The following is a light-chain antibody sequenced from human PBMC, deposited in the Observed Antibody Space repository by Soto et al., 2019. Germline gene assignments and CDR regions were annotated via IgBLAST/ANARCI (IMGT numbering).Light chain of an antibody. CDR2: AAS. Sequence: DIQLPQSPSFLSASVGDRVTITCRASQGISSYLAWYQQKPGKAPKLLIYAASTLQSGVLSRFSGSGSGTEFTLTISSLQPEDFSTYYCQQLNSYPLTFGGGTKVEIK. CDR3: QQLNSYPLT. CDR1: QGISSY. V-gene: IGKV1-9*01. J-gene: IGKJ4*01.